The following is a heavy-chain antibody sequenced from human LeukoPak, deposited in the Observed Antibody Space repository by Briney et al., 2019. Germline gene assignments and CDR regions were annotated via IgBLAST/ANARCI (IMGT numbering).Heavy chain of an antibody. CDR3: TRVGYIDEGIDY. V-gene: IGHV3-7*04. D-gene: IGHD5-24*01. CDR1: GFPFSSYW. CDR2: IKQDGSKK. Sequence: GGSLRLSCVASGFPFSSYWMTWVRQAPGKGLEWVANIKQDGSKKSYVDSVKGRFTISRDNAKNSLYQQMNSLRAEDTAIYYCTRVGYIDEGIDYWGQGTLVTVSS. J-gene: IGHJ4*02.